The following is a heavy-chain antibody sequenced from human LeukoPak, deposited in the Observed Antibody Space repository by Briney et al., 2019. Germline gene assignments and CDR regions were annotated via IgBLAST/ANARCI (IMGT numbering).Heavy chain of an antibody. V-gene: IGHV4-39*01. CDR3: ASRADYGGYVSPFDY. D-gene: IGHD4-17*01. CDR1: GGSISSSIYY. CDR2: IYYSGST. Sequence: SETLSLTCTVSGGSISSSIYYWGWIRQPPGKGLEWIGSIYYSGSTYYNPSLKSRVTISVDTPKNQFSLKLSSVTAADTAVYYCASRADYGGYVSPFDYWGQGTLVTVSS. J-gene: IGHJ4*02.